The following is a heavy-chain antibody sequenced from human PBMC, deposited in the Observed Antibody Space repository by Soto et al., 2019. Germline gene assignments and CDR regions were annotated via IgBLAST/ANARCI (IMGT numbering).Heavy chain of an antibody. CDR3: AREAGWQRMVPYD. D-gene: IGHD6-25*01. Sequence: QVHLVQSGTEVKKPGASVNVSCKAFGYTFPSYGFSWVRQVPGHGLECLGWISAFNGDTQYAQTRKGRLTVTTDTSTTTVHMELRSLTPADTAVYYCAREAGWQRMVPYDWGQGTLVTVS. CDR1: GYTFPSYG. J-gene: IGHJ4*02. CDR2: ISAFNGDT. V-gene: IGHV1-18*04.